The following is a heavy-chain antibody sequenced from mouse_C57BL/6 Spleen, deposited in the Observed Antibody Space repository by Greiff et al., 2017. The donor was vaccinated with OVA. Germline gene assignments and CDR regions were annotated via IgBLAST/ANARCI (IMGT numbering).Heavy chain of an antibody. J-gene: IGHJ2*01. CDR2: ISYDGSN. D-gene: IGHD1-1*01. CDR3: ARERVYGSSSIDY. Sequence: EVHLVESGPGLVKPSQSLSLTCSVTGYSITSGYYWNWIRQFPGNKLEWMGYISYDGSNNYNPSLKNRISITRDTSKNQFFLKLNSVTTEDTATYYCARERVYGSSSIDYWGQGTTLTVSS. CDR1: GYSITSGYY. V-gene: IGHV3-6*01.